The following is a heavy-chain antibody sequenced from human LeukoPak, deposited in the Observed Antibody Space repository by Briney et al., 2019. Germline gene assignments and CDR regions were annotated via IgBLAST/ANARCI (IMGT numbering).Heavy chain of an antibody. J-gene: IGHJ4*02. CDR2: IIPILGIA. CDR1: GGTFSSYT. Sequence: ASVKVSCKASGGTFSSYTISWVRQAPGQGLEWMARIIPILGIANYAQKFQGRVTITADKSTSTAYMELSSLRSEDTAVYYCARGVGIVGATPKPYYFDYWGQGTLVTVSS. CDR3: ARGVGIVGATPKPYYFDY. V-gene: IGHV1-69*02. D-gene: IGHD1-26*01.